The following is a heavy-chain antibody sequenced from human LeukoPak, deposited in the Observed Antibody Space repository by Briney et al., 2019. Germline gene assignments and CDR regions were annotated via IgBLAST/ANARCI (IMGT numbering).Heavy chain of an antibody. CDR2: IYYSGST. J-gene: IGHJ4*02. CDR3: ARVVTQGYFDY. CDR1: GGSISSGDYY. D-gene: IGHD4-23*01. Sequence: SETLSLTCTVSGGSISSGDYYWSWIRQPPGKGLEWIGYIYYSGSTYYNPSLKSRVTISVDTSKNQFSLKLSSVTAAGTAVYYCARVVTQGYFDYWGQGTLVTVSS. V-gene: IGHV4-30-4*08.